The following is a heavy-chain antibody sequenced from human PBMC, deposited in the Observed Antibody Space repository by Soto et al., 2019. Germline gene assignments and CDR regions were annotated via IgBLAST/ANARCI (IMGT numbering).Heavy chain of an antibody. CDR1: GFSFSSYT. J-gene: IGHJ4*02. CDR2: ISSSSTTI. CDR3: ARDREYYSGGNCYETGSDY. Sequence: EVQVVESGGGLVRPGGSLRLSCVASGFSFSSYTMHWVRQAPGRGLEWVSDISSSSTTIDYADSVKGRFTVSRDNAKNSLYLQKNSLRAEDTVVYYCARDREYYSGGNCYETGSDYCGQGSLVTVPS. V-gene: IGHV3-48*01. D-gene: IGHD2-15*01.